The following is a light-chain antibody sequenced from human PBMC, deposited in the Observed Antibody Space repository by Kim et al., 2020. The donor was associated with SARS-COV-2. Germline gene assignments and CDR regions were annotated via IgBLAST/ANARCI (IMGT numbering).Light chain of an antibody. CDR2: AAS. CDR3: QQYNNWRT. V-gene: IGKV3D-15*01. Sequence: SVSPGERATLSCRASQGVSSNLAWYQQKPGQAPRLLIYAASTRATGIPARFSGGGSGTEFTLTISSLQSEDFAVYYCQQYNNWRTFGQGTKVDIK. J-gene: IGKJ1*01. CDR1: QGVSSN.